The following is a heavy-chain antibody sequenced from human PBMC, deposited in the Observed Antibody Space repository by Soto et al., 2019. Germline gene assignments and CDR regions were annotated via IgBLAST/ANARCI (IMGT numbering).Heavy chain of an antibody. CDR3: ARERYCSGGSCHRAFDI. CDR1: GYTFTGYY. V-gene: IGHV1-2*04. CDR2: INPNSGGT. D-gene: IGHD2-15*01. J-gene: IGHJ3*02. Sequence: ASVKVSCKASGYTFTGYYMHWVRQAPGQGLEWMGWINPNSGGTNYAQKFQGWVTMTRDTSISTAYMELSRLRSDDTAVYYCARERYCSGGSCHRAFDIWGQGTMVTVSS.